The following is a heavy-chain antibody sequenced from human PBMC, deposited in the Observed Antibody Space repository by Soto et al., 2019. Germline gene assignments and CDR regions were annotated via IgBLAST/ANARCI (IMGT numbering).Heavy chain of an antibody. V-gene: IGHV3-48*01. CDR2: ISTSSRTI. CDR1: GFTFSSYS. Sequence: EMRLVESGGGLVQPGRSLRLSCAASGFTFSSYSMNWVRQAPGKGLEWVSHISTSSRTIYYADSVKGRFTISRDNAKNSLYLQMNSLRAEETAVYYCARLYCSGGSCYSGDAFDIWGQGTMVTVSS. D-gene: IGHD2-15*01. J-gene: IGHJ3*02. CDR3: ARLYCSGGSCYSGDAFDI.